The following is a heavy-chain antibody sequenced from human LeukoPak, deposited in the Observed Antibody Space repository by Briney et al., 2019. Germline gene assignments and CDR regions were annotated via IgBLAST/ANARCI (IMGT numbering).Heavy chain of an antibody. CDR1: GGSFSGYY. J-gene: IGHJ5*02. V-gene: IGHV4-34*01. CDR2: INHSGST. Sequence: SETLSLTCAVYGGSFSGYYWSWIRQPPGKGLEWIGEINHSGSTNYNPSLKSRVTISVDTPKNEFSLRLSSVTAADTAVYYCARVAVAGTNWFDPWGQGTLVTVSS. D-gene: IGHD6-19*01. CDR3: ARVAVAGTNWFDP.